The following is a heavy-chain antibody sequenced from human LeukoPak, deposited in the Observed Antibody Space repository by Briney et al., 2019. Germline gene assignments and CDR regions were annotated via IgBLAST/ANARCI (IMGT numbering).Heavy chain of an antibody. J-gene: IGHJ4*02. Sequence: SETLSLTCTVSGGSINRYFWSWIRQPPGKGLEWIGHIYYSGTTNYNPSLKSRVTVSVDMSKNQFSLKLSSVTAADTAVYYCASRITMVRGVLTRFDYWGQGTLVTVSS. D-gene: IGHD3-10*01. CDR3: ASRITMVRGVLTRFDY. V-gene: IGHV4-59*12. CDR2: IYYSGTT. CDR1: GGSINRYF.